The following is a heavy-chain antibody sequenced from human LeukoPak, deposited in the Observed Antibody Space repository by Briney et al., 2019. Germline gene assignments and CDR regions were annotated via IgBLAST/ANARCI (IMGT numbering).Heavy chain of an antibody. J-gene: IGHJ4*02. CDR1: GYTFTSYY. CDR3: ARDYHGSGSLTTFDS. Sequence: ASVKVSCKASGYTFTSYYMHWVRQAPGQGLEWMGIINPRGGSATSAQRFQGRLTVTRDTSTSTVYMELSSLTSEDTAVYYCARDYHGSGSLTTFDSWGQGTLVTVSS. D-gene: IGHD3-10*01. CDR2: INPRGGSA. V-gene: IGHV1-46*01.